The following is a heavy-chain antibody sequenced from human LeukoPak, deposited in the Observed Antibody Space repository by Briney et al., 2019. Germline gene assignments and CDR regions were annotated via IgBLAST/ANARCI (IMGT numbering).Heavy chain of an antibody. CDR2: ISSSSSTI. CDR3: ARGDILTGYLNYDY. V-gene: IGHV3-48*01. D-gene: IGHD3-9*01. CDR1: GFTFSSYS. J-gene: IGHJ4*02. Sequence: GGSLRLSCAASGFTFSSYSMNWVRQAPGKGLEWVSYISSSSSTIYYADSVKGRFTISRDNAKNSLYLQMNSLRAEDTAVYYCARGDILTGYLNYDYWGQGTLVTVSS.